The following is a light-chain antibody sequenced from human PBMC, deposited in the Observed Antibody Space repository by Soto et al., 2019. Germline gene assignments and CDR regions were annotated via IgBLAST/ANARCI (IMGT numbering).Light chain of an antibody. J-gene: IGKJ5*01. CDR1: QGLSSD. Sequence: DIQLTQSPSFLSASVGDRVTITCRASQGLSSDLAWYQQKPGKAPKLLIYAASTLQSGVPSRFSGSGSGTEFTLTIRSLQPEDFATYYCQQLNSYPITVGQGTRLEIK. V-gene: IGKV1-9*01. CDR3: QQLNSYPIT. CDR2: AAS.